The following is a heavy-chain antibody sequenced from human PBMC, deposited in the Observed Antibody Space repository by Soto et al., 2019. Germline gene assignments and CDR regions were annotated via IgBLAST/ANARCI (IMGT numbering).Heavy chain of an antibody. CDR3: AREWGYYYDSSGYYDYYYYGRDV. CDR2: IYYSGST. J-gene: IGHJ6*02. CDR1: GGSISSGGYY. D-gene: IGHD3-22*01. Sequence: QVQLQESGPGLVKPSQTLSLTCTVSGGSISSGGYYWSWIRQHPGKGLEWIGYIYYSGSTYYNPSLKSRVTISGDTAKNQVSLKLSSVTAADTAVYYCAREWGYYYDSSGYYDYYYYGRDVWGQGTTVTVSS. V-gene: IGHV4-31*03.